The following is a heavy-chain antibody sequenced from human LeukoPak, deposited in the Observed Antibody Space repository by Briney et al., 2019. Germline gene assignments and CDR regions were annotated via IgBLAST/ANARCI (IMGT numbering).Heavy chain of an antibody. D-gene: IGHD1-14*01. CDR2: IGKTSRDM. CDR3: VRGDNRDY. V-gene: IGHV3-21*01. J-gene: IGHJ4*02. CDR1: GFSLSTST. Sequence: PGGSLRLSCAASGFSLSTSTMNWVRQAPGKGLEWISSIGKTSRDMYYADSVRGRFTISRDNAKNSLFLLMNSPRVEDTSVYYCVRGDNRDYWGQGTLVTVSS.